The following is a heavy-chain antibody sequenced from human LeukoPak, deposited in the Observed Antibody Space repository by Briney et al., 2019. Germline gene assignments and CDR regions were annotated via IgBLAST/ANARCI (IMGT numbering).Heavy chain of an antibody. Sequence: SETLSLTCTVSGGSVSNNHWSWTRQSTEKGLEWIGYAYDSGISNYNPSLESRVTLSVDTSKNQFSLRLTSVTAADTAVYFCARRAGTGTPVYFDYWGQGVLVTVSS. J-gene: IGHJ4*02. CDR3: ARRAGTGTPVYFDY. CDR1: GGSVSNNH. D-gene: IGHD6-19*01. CDR2: AYDSGIS. V-gene: IGHV4-59*02.